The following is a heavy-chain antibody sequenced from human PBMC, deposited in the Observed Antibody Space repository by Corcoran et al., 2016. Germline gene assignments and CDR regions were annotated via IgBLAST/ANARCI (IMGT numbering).Heavy chain of an antibody. Sequence: EVQLVESGGGLVKPGESLPLSCAPSGFTFSNFWMSWVRQAPGKGLEWVGRLISKADGGTTDYTAPAKGRFTISGDDSQNTLYLQMNSLTTEDTAVYYCTASTVAGAFDLWGQGTMVTVSS. D-gene: IGHD6-19*01. V-gene: IGHV3-15*01. CDR3: TASTVAGAFDL. CDR1: GFTFSNFW. J-gene: IGHJ3*01. CDR2: LISKADGGTT.